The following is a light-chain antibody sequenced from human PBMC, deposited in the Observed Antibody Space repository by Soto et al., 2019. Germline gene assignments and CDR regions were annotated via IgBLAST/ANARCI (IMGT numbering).Light chain of an antibody. CDR2: DAS. J-gene: IGKJ5*01. CDR3: LQYGNPIT. CDR1: QDISNY. V-gene: IGKV1-33*01. Sequence: DIQMTQSPSSLSASVGDRVTITCQASQDISNYLNWYQQKPGKAPKLLIYDASNLEIGVPSRFSGSGSGTDFTFTISSLELEDIATYFCLQYGNPITFGQGTRLEIK.